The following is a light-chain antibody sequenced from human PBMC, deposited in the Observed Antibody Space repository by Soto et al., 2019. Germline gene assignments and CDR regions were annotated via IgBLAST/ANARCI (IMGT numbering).Light chain of an antibody. CDR1: QDIGTW. CDR3: QQANSFPLT. J-gene: IGKJ5*01. Sequence: DIQMTQSPSSVSASVGDRVTITCRASQDIGTWLAWYQQIPGKAPNLLIYAASSLQSGVPSRFSGSGSGTEFTLTISSLQPADFATYYCQQANSFPLTFGQGTRLE. CDR2: AAS. V-gene: IGKV1-12*01.